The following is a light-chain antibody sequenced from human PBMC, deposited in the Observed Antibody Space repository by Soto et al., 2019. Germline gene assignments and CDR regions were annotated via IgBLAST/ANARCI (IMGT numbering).Light chain of an antibody. CDR2: DVS. J-gene: IGLJ1*01. V-gene: IGLV2-14*03. CDR3: CSYTSSSTPWV. Sequence: QSVLTQPASVSGSPGQSITISCTGTSSDVGSYNYVSWYQQHPGKAPKLMIYDVSDRPSGVSNRFSASKSGNTASLTISGLQAEDEADYYCCSYTSSSTPWVFGTGTKVTVL. CDR1: SSDVGSYNY.